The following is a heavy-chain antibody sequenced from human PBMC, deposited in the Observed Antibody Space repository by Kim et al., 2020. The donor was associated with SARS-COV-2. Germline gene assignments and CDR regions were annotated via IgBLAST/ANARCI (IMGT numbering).Heavy chain of an antibody. D-gene: IGHD1-1*01. Sequence: GGSLRLSCAVSGFTGSGHSMTWVRQAPGNGLEWVSVIYWDDTTFYADSVKGRFTISRDNSKNTLFLQMNSLRAEDTAVYYCARDLPHRGTTGTPEFWGQGTLVTVSS. CDR2: IYWDDTT. CDR1: GFTGSGHS. V-gene: IGHV3-66*01. CDR3: ARDLPHRGTTGTPEF. J-gene: IGHJ4*02.